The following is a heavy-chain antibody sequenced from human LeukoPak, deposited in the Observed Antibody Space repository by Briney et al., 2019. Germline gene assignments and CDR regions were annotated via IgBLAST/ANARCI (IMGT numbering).Heavy chain of an antibody. D-gene: IGHD2-15*01. CDR3: ARSGCPGGSCYLRYSWLDL. Sequence: PGGSLSLSCTTSGLTFSNSDMTWVRQAPGKGLEWVSSITTTSSYIYYADSVRGRFTVSRDNARNSLYLQMDSLRPEGTAVYYCARSGCPGGSCYLRYSWLDLWGRGTLVTVSS. CDR2: ITTTSSYI. J-gene: IGHJ5*02. CDR1: GLTFSNSD. V-gene: IGHV3-21*01.